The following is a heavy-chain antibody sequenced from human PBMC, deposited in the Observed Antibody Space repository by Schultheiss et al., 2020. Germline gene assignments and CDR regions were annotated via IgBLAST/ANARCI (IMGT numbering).Heavy chain of an antibody. CDR2: INHNGST. V-gene: IGHV4-34*01. CDR3: ARYGYQLLLFDP. CDR1: GGSFSGYY. Sequence: SETLSLTCAVYGGSFSGYYWSWIRQPPGTGLEWIGEINHNGSTNYNPSLEIRVTISVDTSKNQLSLKLSSVTAADTAVYYCARYGYQLLLFDPWGQGTLVTVSS. J-gene: IGHJ5*02. D-gene: IGHD2-2*01.